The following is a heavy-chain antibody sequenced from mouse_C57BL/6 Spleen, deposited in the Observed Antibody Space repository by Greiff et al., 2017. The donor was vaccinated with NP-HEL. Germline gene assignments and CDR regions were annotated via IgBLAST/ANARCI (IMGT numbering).Heavy chain of an antibody. V-gene: IGHV2-2*01. CDR2: IWSGGST. Sequence: QVQLKESGPGLVQPSQCLSITCTVSGFSLTSYGVHWVRQSPGKGLEWLGVIWSGGSTDYNAAFISRLSISKDNSKSQVFFKMNSLQADDTAIYYWARNYYSNRYAMDYWGQGTSVTVSS. CDR1: GFSLTSYG. J-gene: IGHJ4*01. CDR3: ARNYYSNRYAMDY. D-gene: IGHD2-5*01.